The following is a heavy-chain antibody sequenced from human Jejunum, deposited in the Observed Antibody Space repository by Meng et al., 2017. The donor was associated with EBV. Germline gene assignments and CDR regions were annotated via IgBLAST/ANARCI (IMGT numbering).Heavy chain of an antibody. CDR3: AGRRYSGYDRAFDY. CDR1: GGSVNIGNVY. J-gene: IGHJ4*02. D-gene: IGHD5-12*01. CDR2: IYYSGST. V-gene: IGHV4-61*01. Sequence: HVQLPQSGPGLLEPSATLSLTCAVSGGSVNIGNVYWSWIRQPPGKGLEWIGYIYYSGSTNYIPSLKSRVTISLDTSKTQFSLMLISVTAADTAVYYCAGRRYSGYDRAFDYWGQGALVTVSS.